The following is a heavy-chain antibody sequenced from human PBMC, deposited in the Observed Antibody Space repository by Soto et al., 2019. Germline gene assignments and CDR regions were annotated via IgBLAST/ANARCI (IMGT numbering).Heavy chain of an antibody. Sequence: QLQLQESGPGLVKPSETLSLTCTVSGGSISSSSYYWGWIRQPPGKGLEWIGSIYYSGSTYYNPSLESRVTRAVGTSKTQFALKLSSVTAADTAVYYCARAKMVRGVRLGFDPWGQGTLVTVSS. D-gene: IGHD3-10*01. V-gene: IGHV4-39*01. CDR3: ARAKMVRGVRLGFDP. CDR1: GGSISSSSYY. CDR2: IYYSGST. J-gene: IGHJ5*02.